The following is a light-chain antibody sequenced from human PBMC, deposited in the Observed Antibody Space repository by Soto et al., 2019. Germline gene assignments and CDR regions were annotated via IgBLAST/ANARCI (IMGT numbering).Light chain of an antibody. CDR2: AAS. J-gene: IGKJ1*01. CDR1: QGIRNE. CDR3: LQDSNYPRT. Sequence: AIQMTQSPSSLSASVGDRVTITCRASQGIRNELGWYQQRPGKAPKLLIYAASNLESGVPSRFSASGSGTDFTLTISSLRPEDFATYYCLQDSNYPRTFGQGTKVEIK. V-gene: IGKV1-6*01.